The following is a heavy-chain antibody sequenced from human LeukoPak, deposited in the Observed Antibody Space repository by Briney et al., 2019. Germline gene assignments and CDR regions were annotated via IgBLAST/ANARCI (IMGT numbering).Heavy chain of an antibody. D-gene: IGHD5-24*01. V-gene: IGHV3-13*01. CDR1: GFTLSNYA. Sequence: GGSLRLSCAASGFTLSNYAMHWVRQPAGEGLEWVSALGTAGDTFYPGSVKGRFTISRDNAKKSLFLQMNSLRAEDTAVYYCARQNTPHGNFDYWGQGTLVDVSS. CDR3: ARQNTPHGNFDY. J-gene: IGHJ4*02. CDR2: LGTAGDT.